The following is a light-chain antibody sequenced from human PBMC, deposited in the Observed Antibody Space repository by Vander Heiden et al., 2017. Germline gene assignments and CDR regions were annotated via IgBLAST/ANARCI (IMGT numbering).Light chain of an antibody. J-gene: IGKJ1*01. CDR1: QSLLHRNGYNY. CDR3: MQALQTPLT. CDR2: LGS. Sequence: DFVMTQSALSLPVTPGEPASISCRPSQSLLHRNGYNYLDWYLQKPGQSPQLLIYLGSNRASGVADRFSGSGSGTDFTLKISRVEAEDVGVYYCMQALQTPLTFGQGTKVEIK. V-gene: IGKV2-28*01.